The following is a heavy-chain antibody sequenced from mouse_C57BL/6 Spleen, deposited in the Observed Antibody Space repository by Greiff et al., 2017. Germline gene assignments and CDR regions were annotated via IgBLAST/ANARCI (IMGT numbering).Heavy chain of an antibody. Sequence: EVKLMESEGGLVQPGSSMKLSCTASGFTFSDYYMAWVRQVPEKGLEWVENINYDGSSTYYLDSLKSRFIISRDNAKNILYLQLSSLKSEDTATYYCARAYGSSHYFGYWGQGTTLTVSS. D-gene: IGHD1-1*01. V-gene: IGHV5-16*01. CDR3: ARAYGSSHYFGY. CDR2: INYDGSST. CDR1: GFTFSDYY. J-gene: IGHJ2*01.